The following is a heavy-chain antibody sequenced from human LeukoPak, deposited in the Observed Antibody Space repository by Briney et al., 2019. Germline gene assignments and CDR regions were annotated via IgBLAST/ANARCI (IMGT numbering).Heavy chain of an antibody. CDR2: ISGSGHST. J-gene: IGHJ3*02. CDR3: AKARSWYYDSRGDAFDI. D-gene: IGHD3-22*01. V-gene: IGHV3-23*01. Sequence: GGSLRLSCAASGFTFNSYGMNWVRQTPGEGLERVSAISGSGHSTYYADSVKGRFTISRDNSKNTLYLQMNSLRAEDTAVYYCAKARSWYYDSRGDAFDIWGQGTMVTVSS. CDR1: GFTFNSYG.